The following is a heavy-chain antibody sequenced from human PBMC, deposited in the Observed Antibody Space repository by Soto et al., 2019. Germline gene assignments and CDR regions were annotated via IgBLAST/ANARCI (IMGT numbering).Heavy chain of an antibody. V-gene: IGHV4-31*03. J-gene: IGHJ4*02. Sequence: PSETLSLTCTVSGGSSVGGGYYWSWIRKNQGKGLEWIGYIYYSGSTYYNPSLKSRVTISVDTSKNQFSLKLSSVTAADTAVYYCARERSITIFGVVTRTFDYWGQGTLVTVSS. CDR2: IYYSGST. CDR1: GGSSVGGGYY. D-gene: IGHD3-3*01. CDR3: ARERSITIFGVVTRTFDY.